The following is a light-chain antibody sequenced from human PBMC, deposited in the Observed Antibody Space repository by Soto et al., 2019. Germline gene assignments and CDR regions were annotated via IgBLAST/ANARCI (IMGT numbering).Light chain of an antibody. CDR2: EVS. J-gene: IGLJ2*01. V-gene: IGLV2-11*01. CDR1: SSDVGGYKY. Sequence: QSALTQPRSVSGSPGQSVTISCTGTSSDVGGYKYVSWFQQHPGKAPKVMIYEVSERPSGVPGRFSGSKSGNTASLTISGLQAEDEADYYCCSYAGSYALFGGGTKLTV. CDR3: CSYAGSYAL.